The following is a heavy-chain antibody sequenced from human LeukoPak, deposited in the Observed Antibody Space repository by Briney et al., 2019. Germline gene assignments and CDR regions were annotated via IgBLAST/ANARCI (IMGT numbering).Heavy chain of an antibody. D-gene: IGHD3-22*01. Sequence: GGSLRLSCAASGFSFSSYAMTWARQAPVKGLEWVSAISGDGTRTYYADSVKGRFTISRDNSKNTLYLQMNSLRAEDTAVYYCAKECYYDSSGPIDYWGQGTLVTVSS. CDR2: ISGDGTRT. J-gene: IGHJ4*02. CDR1: GFSFSSYA. V-gene: IGHV3-23*01. CDR3: AKECYYDSSGPIDY.